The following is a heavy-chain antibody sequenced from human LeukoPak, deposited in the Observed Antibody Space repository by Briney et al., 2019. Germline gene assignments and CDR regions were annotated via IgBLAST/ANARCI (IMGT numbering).Heavy chain of an antibody. CDR1: GYTFTGYY. CDR2: INPNSGGT. V-gene: IGHV1-2*06. D-gene: IGHD4-17*01. CDR3: ATHTPTDPLDY. J-gene: IGHJ4*02. Sequence: ASVKVSCKASGYTFTGYYMHWVRQAPGQGLEWMGRINPNSGGTNYAQKFQGRVTMTWDTSISTAYMELSRLRSDDTAVYYCATHTPTDPLDYWGQGTLVTVSS.